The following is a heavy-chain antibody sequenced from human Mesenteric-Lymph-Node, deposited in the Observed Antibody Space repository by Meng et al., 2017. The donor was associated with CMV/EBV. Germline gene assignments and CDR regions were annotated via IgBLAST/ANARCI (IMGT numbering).Heavy chain of an antibody. CDR3: ARDFVAATPLDY. CDR1: GGSISSSSYY. J-gene: IGHJ4*02. V-gene: IGHV4-39*07. Sequence: SETLSLTCTVSGGSISSSSYYWGWIRQPPGKGLEWIGSIYYSGSTYYNPSLKSRVTISVDTSKNQFSLKLSPVTAADTAVYYCARDFVAATPLDYWGQGTLVTVSS. D-gene: IGHD2-15*01. CDR2: IYYSGST.